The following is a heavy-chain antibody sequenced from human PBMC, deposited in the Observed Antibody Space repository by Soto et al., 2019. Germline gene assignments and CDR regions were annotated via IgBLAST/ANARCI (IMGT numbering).Heavy chain of an antibody. CDR2: ISYDGTNK. Sequence: QVQLVESGGGVVQPGRSLRLSCAASGFSFSISPMHWVRQAPGKGPEWVALISYDGTNKFYADSVKGQFPISRDNSKSTLYLQVDSLRPEDAAVYYCARDPKTSGGQHWAFNYFASWGQGTLVTVSS. D-gene: IGHD7-27*01. J-gene: IGHJ4*02. CDR3: ARDPKTSGGQHWAFNYFAS. V-gene: IGHV3-30-3*01. CDR1: GFSFSISP.